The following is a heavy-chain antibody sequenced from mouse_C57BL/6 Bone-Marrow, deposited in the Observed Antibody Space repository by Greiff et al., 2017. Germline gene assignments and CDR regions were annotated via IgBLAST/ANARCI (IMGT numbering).Heavy chain of an antibody. CDR1: GFNIKDDY. V-gene: IGHV14-4*01. CDR2: IDPENGDT. Sequence: VHVKQSGAELVRPGASVKLSCTASGFNIKDDYMHWVKQRPEQGLEWIGWIDPENGDTEYASKFQGKATITAATSSNTAYLQLSSLTSEDTAVYYCTTYYGSSYWYYYAMDYWGQGTSVTVSS. J-gene: IGHJ4*01. D-gene: IGHD1-1*01. CDR3: TTYYGSSYWYYYAMDY.